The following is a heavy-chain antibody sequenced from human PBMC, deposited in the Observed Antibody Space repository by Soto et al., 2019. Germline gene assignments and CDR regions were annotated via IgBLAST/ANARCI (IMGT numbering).Heavy chain of an antibody. V-gene: IGHV1-46*01. CDR3: ARDKPDYYDSSGYSYFDY. J-gene: IGHJ4*02. Sequence: SVKVSCKASGYTFTSYYMHWVRQAPGQGLEWMGIINPSGGSTSYAQKFQGRVTMTRDTSTSTVYMELSSLRSEDTAVYYCARDKPDYYDSSGYSYFDYWGQGTLVTVSS. D-gene: IGHD3-22*01. CDR1: GYTFTSYY. CDR2: INPSGGST.